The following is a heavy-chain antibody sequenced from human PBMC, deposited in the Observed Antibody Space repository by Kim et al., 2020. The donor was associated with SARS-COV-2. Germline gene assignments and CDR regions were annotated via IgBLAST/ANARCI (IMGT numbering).Heavy chain of an antibody. CDR1: GGSFSGYY. V-gene: IGHV4-34*01. D-gene: IGHD2-2*01. CDR3: ARDGYQLLFSNHRVRWFDP. J-gene: IGHJ5*02. Sequence: SETLSLTCAVYGGSFSGYYWSWIRQPPGKGLEWIGEINHSGSTNYNPSLKSRVTISVDTSKNQFSLKLSSVTAADTAVYYCARDGYQLLFSNHRVRWFDP. CDR2: INHSGST.